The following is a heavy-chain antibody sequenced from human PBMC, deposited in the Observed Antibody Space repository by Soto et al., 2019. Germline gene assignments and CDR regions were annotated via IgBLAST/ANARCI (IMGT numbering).Heavy chain of an antibody. D-gene: IGHD3-22*01. CDR2: MNPNSGNT. V-gene: IGHV1-8*02. CDR3: AKVPDYYDSSGYPFDY. Sequence: ASGKVSCKASGYTFTGYYMHRVRQAPGQGLEWMGWMNPNSGNTSYAQKFQGRVTMTEDTSTDTAYMELNSLRSEDTAVYYCAKVPDYYDSSGYPFDYWGQGTLVTVSS. J-gene: IGHJ4*02. CDR1: GYTFTGYY.